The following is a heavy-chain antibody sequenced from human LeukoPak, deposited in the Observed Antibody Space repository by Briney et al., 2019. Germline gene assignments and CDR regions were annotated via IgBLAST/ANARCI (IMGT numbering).Heavy chain of an antibody. D-gene: IGHD2/OR15-2a*01. CDR1: GFTFSNYG. CDR2: IWFDGSGT. CDR3: ARHASTHYFDS. V-gene: IGHV3-33*01. J-gene: IGHJ4*02. Sequence: GGSLRLSCVASGFTFSNYGMHWVRQAPGKGPEWVAIIWFDGSGTYYADSVKGRVTFSRDNSKNTLYLQMNSLRAEDTAMYYCARHASTHYFDSWGQGTLVTVSS.